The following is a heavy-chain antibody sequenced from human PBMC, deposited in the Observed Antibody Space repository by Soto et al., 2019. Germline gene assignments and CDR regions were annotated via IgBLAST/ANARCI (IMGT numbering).Heavy chain of an antibody. CDR1: GFTFSSYW. J-gene: IGHJ6*03. CDR2: INQDGSEK. V-gene: IGHV3-7*01. D-gene: IGHD6-19*01. Sequence: EVQLVESGGGLVQPGGSLRLSCAASGFTFSSYWMSWVRQAPGKGLEWVANINQDGSEKYYVDSVKGRFTISRDNAKKSLDLPMNSLRAEDTGVDYWAREGYNSGRNLGYYYYYIDVWGEGTTVNVSS. CDR3: AREGYNSGRNLGYYYYYIDV.